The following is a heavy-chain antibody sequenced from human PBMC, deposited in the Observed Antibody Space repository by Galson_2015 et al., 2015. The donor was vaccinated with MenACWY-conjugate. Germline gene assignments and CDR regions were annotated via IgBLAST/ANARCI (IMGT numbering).Heavy chain of an antibody. V-gene: IGHV3-15*01. CDR2: IKNKIDGGTT. CDR1: GLTFINAW. Sequence: SLRLSCAGSGLTFINAWMSWVRQAPGKGLEWVGRIKNKIDGGTTDYAAPVKGRFTISRDDSKNTLYLQMNSLKTEDTAVYYCTTDPGDYEDYWGQGTLVTVSS. J-gene: IGHJ4*02. CDR3: TTDPGDYEDY. D-gene: IGHD4-17*01.